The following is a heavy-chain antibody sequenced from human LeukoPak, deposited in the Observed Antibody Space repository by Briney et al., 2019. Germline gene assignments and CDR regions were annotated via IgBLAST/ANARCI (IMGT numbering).Heavy chain of an antibody. D-gene: IGHD3-9*01. CDR1: GVSITSYY. V-gene: IGHV4-59*06. Sequence: SETLSLTCTVSGVSITSYYWSWIRHPPRRGQELVGYIYYSGSTYSNPSLKSRVTISVDTSKNQFSLRLSSVTAADTAVYYCARVPILTGYTDYFDYWGQGTLVTVSS. J-gene: IGHJ4*02. CDR2: IYYSGST. CDR3: ARVPILTGYTDYFDY.